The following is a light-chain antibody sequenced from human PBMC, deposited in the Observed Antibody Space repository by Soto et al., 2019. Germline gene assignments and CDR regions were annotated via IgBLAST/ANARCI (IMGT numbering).Light chain of an antibody. CDR3: QQYGSSIT. Sequence: EIVMTQSPASLSVSPGERATLSCRAGQTISSNLAWYQQKPGQAPRLLIYGASSRATGIPDRFSGSGSGTDFTLTISRLEPEDFAVYYCQQYGSSITFGQGTRLEI. CDR1: QTISSN. J-gene: IGKJ5*01. CDR2: GAS. V-gene: IGKV3-20*01.